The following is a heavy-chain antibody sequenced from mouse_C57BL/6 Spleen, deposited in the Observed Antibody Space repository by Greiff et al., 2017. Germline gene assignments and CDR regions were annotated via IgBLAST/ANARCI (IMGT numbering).Heavy chain of an antibody. V-gene: IGHV3-6*01. J-gene: IGHJ2*01. Sequence: EVQLQESGAGLVKPSQSLSLTCSVTGYSITSGYYWYWIRQFPGNKLEWMGYISYDGSNNYNPSLKNRSSITRDTSKNQCFLKLNSVTTEDTATYYCANYYGSTHFDYWGQGTTLTVSS. D-gene: IGHD1-1*01. CDR1: GYSITSGYY. CDR3: ANYYGSTHFDY. CDR2: ISYDGSN.